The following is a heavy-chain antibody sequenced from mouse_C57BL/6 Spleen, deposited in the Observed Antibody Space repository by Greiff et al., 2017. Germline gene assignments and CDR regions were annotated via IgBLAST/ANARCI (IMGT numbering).Heavy chain of an antibody. Sequence: EVKLQQSGPELVKPGASVKISCKASGYTFTDYYMNWVKQSHGKSLEWIGDINPNNGGTSYNQKFKGKATLTVDKSSSTAYMELRSLTSEDSAVYYCARTVVVPFDYWGQGTTLTVSS. D-gene: IGHD1-1*01. CDR1: GYTFTDYY. V-gene: IGHV1-26*01. CDR3: ARTVVVPFDY. J-gene: IGHJ2*01. CDR2: INPNNGGT.